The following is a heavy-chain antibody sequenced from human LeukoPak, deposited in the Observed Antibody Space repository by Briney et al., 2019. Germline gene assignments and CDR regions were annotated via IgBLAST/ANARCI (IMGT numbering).Heavy chain of an antibody. CDR3: ARGRRVVITRNYYMDV. J-gene: IGHJ6*03. D-gene: IGHD3-22*01. V-gene: IGHV1-8*01. CDR2: VNPNSGNT. Sequence: GASVKVSCKASGYTFTSYDINWVRQATGQGLEWMGWVNPNSGNTGYAQKFQGRVTMTRNTSISTAYMELSSLRSEDTAVYYCARGRRVVITRNYYMDVWGKGTTVTISS. CDR1: GYTFTSYD.